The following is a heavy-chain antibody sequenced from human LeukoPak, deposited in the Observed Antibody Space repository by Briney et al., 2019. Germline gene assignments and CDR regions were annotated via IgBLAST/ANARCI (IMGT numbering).Heavy chain of an antibody. V-gene: IGHV4-59*02. J-gene: IGHJ4*02. Sequence: SETLSLTCTVYGGSVIGSYWTWIRQSPGGSLQYLGYIYNTVDINYSPSLESRVTISIDMSRNQVSLRLTSVTAADTAIYYCARGRNYDTTGFNPSYYLDSWGQGALVTVAS. CDR2: IYNTVDI. CDR3: ARGRNYDTTGFNPSYYLDS. CDR1: GGSVIGSY. D-gene: IGHD1-26*01.